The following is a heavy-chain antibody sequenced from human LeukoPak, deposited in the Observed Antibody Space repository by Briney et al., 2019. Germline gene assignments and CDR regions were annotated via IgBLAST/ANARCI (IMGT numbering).Heavy chain of an antibody. D-gene: IGHD5-12*01. J-gene: IGHJ5*02. CDR3: ARAELNSGYDWGYWFDP. CDR2: IYHSGSH. Sequence: SQTLSLTCAVSRGSIISGVYSGSWIRHPPGKGLGWIGYIYHSGSHYSNPSLKSRVPISVDIPKTQFSLNLSSVTAADTAVYYCARAELNSGYDWGYWFDPWGQGTLVTVSS. V-gene: IGHV4-30-2*01. CDR1: RGSIISGVYS.